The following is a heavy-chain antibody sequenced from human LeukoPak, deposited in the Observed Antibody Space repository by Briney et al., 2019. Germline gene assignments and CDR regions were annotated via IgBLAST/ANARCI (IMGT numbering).Heavy chain of an antibody. CDR2: IYYSGST. V-gene: IGHV4-59*01. J-gene: IGHJ3*02. Sequence: SETPSLTCTVSGGSISSYYWSWIRQPPGKGLEWIGYIYYSGSTNYNPSLKSRVTISVDTSKNQFSLKLSSVTAADTAVYYCATRGSGSYYSDAFDIWGQGTMVTVSS. CDR1: GGSISSYY. D-gene: IGHD1-26*01. CDR3: ATRGSGSYYSDAFDI.